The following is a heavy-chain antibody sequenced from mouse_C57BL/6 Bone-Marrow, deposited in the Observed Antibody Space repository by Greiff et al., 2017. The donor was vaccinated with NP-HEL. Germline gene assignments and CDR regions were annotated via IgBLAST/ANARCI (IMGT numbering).Heavy chain of an antibody. Sequence: QVQLQQPGAELVKPGASVKLSCKASGYTFTSYWMQWVNQRPGQGLEWIGEIDPSDSYTNYNQKFKGKATLTVDTSSSTAYMQLSSLTSEDSAVYYCARRLRYAMDYWGQGTSVTVSS. J-gene: IGHJ4*01. V-gene: IGHV1-50*01. CDR2: IDPSDSYT. D-gene: IGHD1-2*01. CDR1: GYTFTSYW. CDR3: ARRLRYAMDY.